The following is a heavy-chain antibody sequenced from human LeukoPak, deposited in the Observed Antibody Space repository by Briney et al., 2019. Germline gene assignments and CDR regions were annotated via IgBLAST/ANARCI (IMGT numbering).Heavy chain of an antibody. V-gene: IGHV4-39*01. CDR1: GGSISSSSYY. Sequence: SETLSLTCTVSGGSISSSSYYWGWIRQPPGKGLEWIGSIYYSGSTYYNPSLKSRVTISVDTSKNQFSLKLSSVTAADTAVYYCARQSEAYDSYAFDIWGQGTMVTVSS. D-gene: IGHD3-22*01. CDR2: IYYSGST. CDR3: ARQSEAYDSYAFDI. J-gene: IGHJ3*02.